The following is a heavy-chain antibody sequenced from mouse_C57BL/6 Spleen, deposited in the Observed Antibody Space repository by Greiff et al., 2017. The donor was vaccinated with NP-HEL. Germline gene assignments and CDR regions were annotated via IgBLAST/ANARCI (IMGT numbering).Heavy chain of an antibody. CDR3: ARGSSGYDFDY. CDR1: GYTFTSYW. J-gene: IGHJ2*01. CDR2: IDPSDSET. D-gene: IGHD3-2*02. Sequence: QVQLQQPGAELVRPGSSVTLSCKASGYTFTSYWMHWVKQRPIQGLEWIGNIDPSDSETHYNQKFKDKATLTVDKSSSTAYMQLSSLTSEDSAVYYCARGSSGYDFDYWGQGTTLTVSS. V-gene: IGHV1-52*01.